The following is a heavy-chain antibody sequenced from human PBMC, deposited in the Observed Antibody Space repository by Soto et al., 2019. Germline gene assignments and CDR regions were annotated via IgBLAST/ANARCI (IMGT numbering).Heavy chain of an antibody. J-gene: IGHJ4*02. D-gene: IGHD6-13*01. CDR3: GRGQGIAAVDY. CDR2: ISTNGGST. Sequence: GGAPGPFCGAPGFFFSSDAFHWGRQAPGKGLEYVSAISTNGGSTYYADSMKGRFTISRDNSKNTLYLQMGGLRLEDMAVYYCGRGQGIAAVDYWGQGTLVTVSS. CDR1: GFFFSSDA. V-gene: IGHV3-64*02.